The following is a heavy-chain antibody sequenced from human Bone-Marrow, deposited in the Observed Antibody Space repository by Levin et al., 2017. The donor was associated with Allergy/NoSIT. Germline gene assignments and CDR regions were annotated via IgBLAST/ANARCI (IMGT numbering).Heavy chain of an antibody. D-gene: IGHD3-22*01. CDR1: GGTFSGYA. CDR2: IIPILGTV. V-gene: IGHV1-69*13. CDR3: ADGSYYHDSRGYYSSTFDD. J-gene: IGHJ4*02. Sequence: SVKVSCKASGGTFSGYAISWVRQAPGQGLEWMGGIIPILGTVNYAQKFQGRVTISADEPTSTAYMQLSSLKSEDTAVYYCADGSYYHDSRGYYSSTFDDWGQGTLVIVSS.